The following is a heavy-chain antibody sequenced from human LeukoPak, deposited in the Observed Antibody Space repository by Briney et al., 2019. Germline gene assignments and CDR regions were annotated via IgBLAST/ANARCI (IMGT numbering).Heavy chain of an antibody. D-gene: IGHD6-19*01. J-gene: IGHJ4*02. CDR2: LYSDGKT. V-gene: IGHV3-53*01. Sequence: GGSLRLSCAVSGFIVSRNDMTWVRQAPGKGLEWVSLLYSDGKTFYADSVKGRFTISRDNSKNTLNLQMNSLRADDTAVYYCARAVAGLYFDYWGQGTLVTVSS. CDR1: GFIVSRND. CDR3: ARAVAGLYFDY.